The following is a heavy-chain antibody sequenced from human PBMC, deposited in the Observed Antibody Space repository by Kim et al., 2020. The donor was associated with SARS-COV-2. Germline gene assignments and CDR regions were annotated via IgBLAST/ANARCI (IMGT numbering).Heavy chain of an antibody. CDR3: ARHGPGSGWLRGFDY. CDR2: IDPSDSYT. CDR1: GYSFTSYW. V-gene: IGHV5-10-1*01. Sequence: GESLKISCKGSGYSFTSYWISWVRQMPGKGLEWMGRIDPSDSYTNYSPSFQGHVTISADKSISTAYLQWSSLKASDTAMYYCARHGPGSGWLRGFDYWGQGTLVTVSS. J-gene: IGHJ4*02. D-gene: IGHD6-19*01.